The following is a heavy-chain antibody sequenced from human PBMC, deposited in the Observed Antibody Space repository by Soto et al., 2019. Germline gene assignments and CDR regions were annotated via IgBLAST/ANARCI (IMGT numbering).Heavy chain of an antibody. J-gene: IGHJ1*01. Sequence: QVQLVQSGAEVKKPGASVKVSCKASGYTFTSYGISWVRQAPGQGLEWMGWISAYNGNTNYAQKLQGRVTMTTDTSTSTAYMELRSRRSDDTAVYYCARGESSTSLLLWVKRSNPGYFQHWGQGTLVTVSS. V-gene: IGHV1-18*01. D-gene: IGHD2-2*01. CDR3: ARGESSTSLLLWVKRSNPGYFQH. CDR1: GYTFTSYG. CDR2: ISAYNGNT.